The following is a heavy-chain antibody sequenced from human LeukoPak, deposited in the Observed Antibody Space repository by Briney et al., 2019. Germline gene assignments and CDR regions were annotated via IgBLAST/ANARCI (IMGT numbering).Heavy chain of an antibody. Sequence: PSETLSLTCTVSGGSISSYFWSWIRQPPGRGLEWIGYIFYSGSTNYNPSLKSRVTMSVDTSRNQFSLKLSSVTAADTAVYYCARVCTHNAFDIWGQGTMVTVSS. J-gene: IGHJ3*02. V-gene: IGHV4-59*12. CDR2: IFYSGST. CDR1: GGSISSYF. CDR3: ARVCTHNAFDI.